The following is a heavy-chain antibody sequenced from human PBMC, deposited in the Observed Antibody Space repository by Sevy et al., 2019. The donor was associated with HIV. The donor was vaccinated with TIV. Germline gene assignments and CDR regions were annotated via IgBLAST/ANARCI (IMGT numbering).Heavy chain of an antibody. J-gene: IGHJ4*02. V-gene: IGHV3-11*01. CDR3: ARDLHRGLSGSTSGY. CDR2: ISSSGSNI. CDR1: GFTFSDYY. Sequence: GGSLRLSCAASGFTFSDYYMSWIRQAPGKGLEWVSYISSSGSNIYYADSVKGRFTVSRDNANSMYLQMNSLRAEDTALYYCARDLHRGLSGSTSGYWGQGTLVTVSS. D-gene: IGHD3-3*01.